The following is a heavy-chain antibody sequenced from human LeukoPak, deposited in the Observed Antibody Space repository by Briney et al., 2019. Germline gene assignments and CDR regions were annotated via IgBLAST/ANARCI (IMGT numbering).Heavy chain of an antibody. J-gene: IGHJ4*02. CDR2: IIPIFGIA. CDR3: ASLDRQLANYFGY. V-gene: IGHV1-69*04. CDR1: GGTFSSYA. D-gene: IGHD6-13*01. Sequence: ASVKVSCKASGGTFSSYAISWVRQAPGQGLEWMGRIIPIFGIANYAQKFQGRVTITADKSTSTAYMELSSLRSEDTAVYYCASLDRQLANYFGYWGQGTLVTVSS.